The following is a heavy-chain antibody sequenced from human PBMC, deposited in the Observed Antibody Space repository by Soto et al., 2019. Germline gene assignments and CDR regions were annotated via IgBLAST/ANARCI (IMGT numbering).Heavy chain of an antibody. CDR1: GFTFSNYA. CDR2: ISGSGGST. Sequence: EVQLLESGGGLVQPGGSLRLSCAASGFTFSNYAMNWVRQASGKGLEWVSVISGSGGSTYYADSVKGRFTISRDNSKNTLYLQMNSLRAEDTAVYYCAKRATGTYFDYWGQGTLVTVSS. D-gene: IGHD1-1*01. J-gene: IGHJ4*02. CDR3: AKRATGTYFDY. V-gene: IGHV3-23*01.